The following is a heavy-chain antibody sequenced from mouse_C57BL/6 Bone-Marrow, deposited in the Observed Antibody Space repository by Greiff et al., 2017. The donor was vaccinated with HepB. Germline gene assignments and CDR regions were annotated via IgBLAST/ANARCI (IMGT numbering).Heavy chain of an antibody. V-gene: IGHV1-69*01. CDR3: ARQGGSSYSFAY. Sequence: QVQLKQPGAELVMPGASVKLSCKASGYTFTSYGMHWVKQRPGQGLEWIGVIDPSDSYTNYNQKFKGKSTLTVDKSSSTAYMQLSSLTSEDSAVYYCARQGGSSYSFAYWGQGTLVTVSA. CDR1: GYTFTSYG. J-gene: IGHJ3*01. D-gene: IGHD1-1*01. CDR2: IDPSDSYT.